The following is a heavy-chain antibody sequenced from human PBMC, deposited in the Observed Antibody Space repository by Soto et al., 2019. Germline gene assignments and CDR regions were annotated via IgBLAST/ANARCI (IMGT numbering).Heavy chain of an antibody. CDR2: ISTYNGHT. Sequence: QVQLVQSGAEVKKPGASVKVSCKASGYTFTSYGISWVRQAPGQGVERMGWISTYNGHTNYAQKHQGRVIMTTDTSTSKAYMELRSLRSDDTAVYDCERRDYHIDNWGQGTLVTVSS. CDR1: GYTFTSYG. CDR3: ERRDYHIDN. D-gene: IGHD4-17*01. J-gene: IGHJ4*02. V-gene: IGHV1-18*01.